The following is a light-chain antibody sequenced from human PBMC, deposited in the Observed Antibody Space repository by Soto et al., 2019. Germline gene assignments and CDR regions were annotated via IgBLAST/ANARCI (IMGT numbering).Light chain of an antibody. Sequence: DIQMTQSPSTLSASVGDRVTITCRASQSISIWLAWYQQKPGKAPKLLIYDASHLESGVPSRFSGSGSGTEFTLTTSSLQPDDFAVYYCQQYNTYWAFGQGTKVDIK. J-gene: IGKJ1*01. CDR3: QQYNTYWA. CDR1: QSISIW. CDR2: DAS. V-gene: IGKV1-5*01.